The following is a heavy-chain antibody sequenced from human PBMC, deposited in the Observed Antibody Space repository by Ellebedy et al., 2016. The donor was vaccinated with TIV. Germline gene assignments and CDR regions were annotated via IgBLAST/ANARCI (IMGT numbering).Heavy chain of an antibody. CDR3: VRKGSSGWYNVFDL. CDR2: TYYRSKWGN. CDR1: GDSVSSDSAA. Sequence: SQTLSLTCXISGDSVSSDSAAWNWIRQSPSRGLEWLGRTYYRSKWGNDYAESVKSRITITPDTSKNQFSLQLNSVTPEDTAVYYCVRKGSSGWYNVFDLWGLGTMVTVSS. J-gene: IGHJ3*01. V-gene: IGHV6-1*01. D-gene: IGHD6-19*01.